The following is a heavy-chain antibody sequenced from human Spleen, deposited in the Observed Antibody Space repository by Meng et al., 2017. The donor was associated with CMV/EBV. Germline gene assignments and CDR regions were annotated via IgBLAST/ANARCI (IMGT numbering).Heavy chain of an antibody. CDR1: GFAFSDYY. J-gene: IGHJ4*02. Sequence: CAASGFAFSDYYMIWIRQDPGKGLEWVAHSSDRGFVTDYADSVTSRFTISRDNAKNSVYLQMNSLNTEDTAVYYCTADPPGDSPYFDYWGQGTLVTVSS. V-gene: IGHV3-11*01. CDR2: SSDRGFVT. CDR3: TADPPGDSPYFDY. D-gene: IGHD2-21*02.